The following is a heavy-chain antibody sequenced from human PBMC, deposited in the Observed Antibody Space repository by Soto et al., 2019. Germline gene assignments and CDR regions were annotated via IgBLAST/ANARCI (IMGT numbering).Heavy chain of an antibody. Sequence: LSLTCTVSGGSISSYYWSWIRQPPGKGLEWISYISSSGNTIYYADSVKGRFTISRDNAKNSLFLQMNSLRAEDTAVYYCARGVYDSNGYSYPWGQGTLVTVSS. D-gene: IGHD3-22*01. V-gene: IGHV3-11*04. CDR2: ISSSGNTI. CDR3: ARGVYDSNGYSYP. CDR1: GGSISSYY. J-gene: IGHJ5*02.